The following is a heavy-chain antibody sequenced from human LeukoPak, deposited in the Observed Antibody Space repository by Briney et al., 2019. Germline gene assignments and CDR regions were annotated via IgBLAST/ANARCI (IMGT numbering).Heavy chain of an antibody. Sequence: PGASVKVSCKASGYTFTSYDINWVRQATGQGLEWMGWMNPNSGNTGYAQKFQGRVTMTRNTSISTAYMELSSLRSEDTAVYYCARGQRYYDSSGYSGFDYWGQGTLVTVSS. CDR2: MNPNSGNT. D-gene: IGHD3-22*01. CDR1: GYTFTSYD. J-gene: IGHJ4*02. CDR3: ARGQRYYDSSGYSGFDY. V-gene: IGHV1-8*01.